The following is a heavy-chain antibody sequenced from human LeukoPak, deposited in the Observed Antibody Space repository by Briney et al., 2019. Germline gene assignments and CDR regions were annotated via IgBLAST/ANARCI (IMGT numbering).Heavy chain of an antibody. CDR1: GGSISSYY. CDR2: IYYSGST. CDR3: ASVVGATPHYYYYYMDV. J-gene: IGHJ6*03. Sequence: SETLSLTCTVSGGSISSYYWSWIRQPPGKGLEWIGYIYYSGSTNYNPSLKSRVTISVDTSKNQFSLELSSVTAADTAVYYCASVVGATPHYYYYYMDVWGKGTTVTVSS. D-gene: IGHD1-26*01. V-gene: IGHV4-59*01.